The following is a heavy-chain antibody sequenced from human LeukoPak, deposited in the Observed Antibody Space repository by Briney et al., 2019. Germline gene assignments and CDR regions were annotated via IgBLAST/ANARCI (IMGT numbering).Heavy chain of an antibody. J-gene: IGHJ4*02. D-gene: IGHD2-15*01. Sequence: SVTVSCKLLGGTFSSFAVSWVRQAPGQGLEWMGRIIPLLDITNYAQRFQGRLTITADKSTTTAYMDLSNLTSDDTAVYYCARGGRVVATLDYWGQGTLVTVSS. CDR3: ARGGRVVATLDY. CDR2: IIPLLDIT. CDR1: GGTFSSFA. V-gene: IGHV1-69*04.